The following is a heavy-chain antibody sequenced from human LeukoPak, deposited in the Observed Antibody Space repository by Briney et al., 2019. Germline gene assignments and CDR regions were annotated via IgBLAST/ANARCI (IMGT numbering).Heavy chain of an antibody. CDR2: MNRDGSET. CDR3: ARNNGMDV. J-gene: IGHJ6*02. Sequence: GGSLRLSCAASGFALSSHWMTWVRQVPGRGPEWVANMNRDGSETYYLDSVKGRFTISKDNAKNSLYLQMNSLRAEDTALYHCARNNGMDVWGQGTTVIVSS. V-gene: IGHV3-7*03. CDR1: GFALSSHW.